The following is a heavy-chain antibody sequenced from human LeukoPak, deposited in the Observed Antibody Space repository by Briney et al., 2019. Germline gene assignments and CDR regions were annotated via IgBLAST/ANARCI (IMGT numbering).Heavy chain of an antibody. V-gene: IGHV4-59*08. CDR3: ARLGLTWMATILD. J-gene: IGHJ4*02. CDR1: GGSISSYY. D-gene: IGHD5-24*01. CDR2: IYYSGST. Sequence: PSETLSLTCTVSGGSISSYYWSWIRQPPGKGLEWIGYIYYSGSTNYNPSLKSRVTISVDTSKNQFSLKLSSVTAADTAVYYCARLGLTWMATILDWGQGTLVTISS.